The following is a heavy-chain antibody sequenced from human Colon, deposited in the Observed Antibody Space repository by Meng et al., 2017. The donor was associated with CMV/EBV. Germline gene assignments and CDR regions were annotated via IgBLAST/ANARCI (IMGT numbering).Heavy chain of an antibody. V-gene: IGHV3-23*01. J-gene: IGHJ4*02. CDR1: GFPFSGFA. CDR2: ISGSGDST. Sequence: GESLKISCVASGFPFSGFAMTWVRQAPGKGLEWVAAISGSGDSTHHADSVEGRFTISRDKARNTVYLEMTSLRVEDTALYYCAKEASYDYWSGYSDHWGQGTQVTVSS. CDR3: AKEASYDYWSGYSDH. D-gene: IGHD3/OR15-3a*01.